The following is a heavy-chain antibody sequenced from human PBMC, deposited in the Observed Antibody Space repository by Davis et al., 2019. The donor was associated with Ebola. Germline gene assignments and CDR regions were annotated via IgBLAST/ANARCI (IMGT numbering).Heavy chain of an antibody. Sequence: ASVKVSCKASGDIFNSYAMTWVRRAPGQGLEWMGWINTNTGNPTYAQGFTGRFVFSLDTSVNTAYLQISSLKAEDTAVYFCASSGSHYYIMDVWGQGTTVSVSS. V-gene: IGHV7-4-1*02. CDR2: INTNTGNP. J-gene: IGHJ6*02. CDR1: GDIFNSYA. CDR3: ASSGSHYYIMDV. D-gene: IGHD6-19*01.